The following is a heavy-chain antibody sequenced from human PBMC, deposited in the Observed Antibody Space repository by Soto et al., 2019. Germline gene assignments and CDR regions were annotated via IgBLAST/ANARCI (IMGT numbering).Heavy chain of an antibody. CDR2: ISYDGTKK. J-gene: IGHJ4*01. CDR3: ANMAASATG. D-gene: IGHD2-15*01. V-gene: IGHV3-30-3*01. Sequence: QVQLVESGGGVVQPGRSLRLSCAASGFQFSDYAMHWVRQAPGKGLEWVAGISYDGTKKYYADSVKGRFTVARDDSKTTLYLLMNSLSAEDTAVYYCANMAASATGWGHGTLVTVSS. CDR1: GFQFSDYA.